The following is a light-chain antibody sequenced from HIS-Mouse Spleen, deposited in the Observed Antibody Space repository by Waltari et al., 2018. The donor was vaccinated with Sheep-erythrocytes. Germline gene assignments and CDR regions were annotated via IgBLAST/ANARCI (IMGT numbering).Light chain of an antibody. CDR2: QDS. CDR3: QAWDSNTVV. J-gene: IGLJ2*01. V-gene: IGLV3-1*01. Sequence: SYELTQPPSVSVSPGQTASITCSGDKLGDKYACWYQQKPGHSPVLVIYQDSKRPSGIPERFSGSNSGNTATLTISGTQAMDEADYYCQAWDSNTVVFGGGTKLTVL. CDR1: KLGDKY.